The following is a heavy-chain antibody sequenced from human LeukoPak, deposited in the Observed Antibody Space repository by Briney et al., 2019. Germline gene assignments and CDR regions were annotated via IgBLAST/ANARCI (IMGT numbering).Heavy chain of an antibody. CDR1: GYTFTSYD. CDR3: ARGQVSEMRVYYYYMDV. CDR2: MNPNSGNT. D-gene: IGHD3-3*01. V-gene: IGHV1-8*03. Sequence: ASVKVSCKASGYTFTSYDINWVRQATGQGLEWMGWMNPNSGNTGYAQKFQGRVTITRNTSISTAYMELSSLRSEDTAVYYCARGQVSEMRVYYYYMDVWGKGTTVTISS. J-gene: IGHJ6*03.